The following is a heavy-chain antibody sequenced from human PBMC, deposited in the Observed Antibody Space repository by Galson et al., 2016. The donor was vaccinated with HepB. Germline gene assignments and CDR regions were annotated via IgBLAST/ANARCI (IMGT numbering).Heavy chain of an antibody. CDR2: IWYDGSDK. CDR1: GFTFSSYG. V-gene: IGHV3-33*01. Sequence: SLRLSCAASGFTFSSYGMHWVRQAPGKGLEWVAIIWYDGSDKYYADSVKGRFTISRDNSKNTLYLQMNSLRAEDTAAYYCARDPQYQLTNYYYYYGMDVWGQGTTVTV. CDR3: ARDPQYQLTNYYYYYGMDV. J-gene: IGHJ6*02. D-gene: IGHD2-2*01.